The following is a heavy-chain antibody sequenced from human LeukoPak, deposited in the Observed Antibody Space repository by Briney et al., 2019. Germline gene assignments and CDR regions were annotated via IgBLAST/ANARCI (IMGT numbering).Heavy chain of an antibody. V-gene: IGHV4-59*01. Sequence: SETLSLTCTVSGGSISSYYWSGIRQPPGKGLEFIGYIYYSGSTNYNPSLKSRVTISVDTSKNQFSLKLSPVTAADTAVYYCARGVPQYPVDCWGQGTLVTVSS. CDR1: GGSISSYY. J-gene: IGHJ4*02. D-gene: IGHD1-1*01. CDR2: IYYSGST. CDR3: ARGVPQYPVDC.